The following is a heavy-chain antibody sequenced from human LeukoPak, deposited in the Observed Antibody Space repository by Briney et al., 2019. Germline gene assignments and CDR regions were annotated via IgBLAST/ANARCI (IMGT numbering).Heavy chain of an antibody. Sequence: SETLSLTCTVSGGSISSYYWSWFRQPPGKGLEWIGYIYYSGSTNYNPSLKSRVTISVDTSKNQFSLKLSSVTAADTAVYYCARVRYDFWSGYFQYYFDYWGQGTLVTVSS. CDR3: ARVRYDFWSGYFQYYFDY. V-gene: IGHV4-59*01. CDR2: IYYSGST. CDR1: GGSISSYY. D-gene: IGHD3-3*01. J-gene: IGHJ4*02.